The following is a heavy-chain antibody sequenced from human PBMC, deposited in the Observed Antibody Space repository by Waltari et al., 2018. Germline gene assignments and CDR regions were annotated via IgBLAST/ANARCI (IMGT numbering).Heavy chain of an antibody. CDR3: ARDSPEVAAAGTWYFDL. CDR2: IYHRGST. V-gene: IGHV4-38-2*02. J-gene: IGHJ2*01. CDR1: GYSISSGYY. D-gene: IGHD6-13*01. Sequence: QVQLQESGPGLVKPSETLSLTCAVSGYSISSGYYWGWIRQPPGKGLEWIGSIYHRGSTYYNPSLKSRVTISVDTSKNQFSLKLSSVTAADTAVYYCARDSPEVAAAGTWYFDLWGRGTLVTVSS.